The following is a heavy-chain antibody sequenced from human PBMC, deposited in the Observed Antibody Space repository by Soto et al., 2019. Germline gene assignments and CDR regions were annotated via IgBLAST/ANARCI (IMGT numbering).Heavy chain of an antibody. Sequence: SVKVSCKASGDTFSIYAISWVRQAPGEGLEWMGGIIPIFGKPNYAQKFQGRVTITADKSTNTAYMELSSLRSEDTAVYYCATVFHDASGYIYYYFDYWGQGTLVTVSS. CDR1: GDTFSIYA. CDR2: IIPIFGKP. V-gene: IGHV1-69*06. D-gene: IGHD3-22*01. J-gene: IGHJ4*02. CDR3: ATVFHDASGYIYYYFDY.